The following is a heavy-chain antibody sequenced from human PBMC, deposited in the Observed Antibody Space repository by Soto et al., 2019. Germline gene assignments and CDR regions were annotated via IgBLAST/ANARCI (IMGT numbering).Heavy chain of an antibody. CDR2: ISGSGGST. CDR1: GFTFSSYA. D-gene: IGHD2-8*02. V-gene: IGHV3-23*01. J-gene: IGHJ4*02. CDR3: PKAEPSKSGPYYFDY. Sequence: GGSLRLSCAASGFTFSSYAMSWVRQAPGKGLEWVSAISGSGGSTYYADSVKGRFTISRDNSKNTLYLQMNSLRAEATAVYYFPKAEPSKSGPYYFDYWGQGTLVTVSS.